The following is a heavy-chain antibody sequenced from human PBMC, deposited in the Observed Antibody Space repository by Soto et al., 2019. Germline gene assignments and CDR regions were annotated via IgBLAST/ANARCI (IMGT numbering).Heavy chain of an antibody. J-gene: IGHJ4*02. CDR1: GASITSSY. Sequence: SETLSLTCTVSGASITSSYRSWIRQSPGKGLESIGYIYYTGITNYNPSLKSRVTISLDTSKNQFSLKLSSVTAADTAVYYCARGAREPYWGQGTLVTVSS. CDR2: IYYTGIT. D-gene: IGHD1-26*01. CDR3: ARGAREPY. V-gene: IGHV4-59*01.